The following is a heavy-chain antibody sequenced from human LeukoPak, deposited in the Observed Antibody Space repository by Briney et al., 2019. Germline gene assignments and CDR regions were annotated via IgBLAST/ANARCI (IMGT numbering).Heavy chain of an antibody. J-gene: IGHJ4*02. CDR1: GFTFSSYW. CDR3: ARDRPSRV. D-gene: IGHD2-2*01. CDR2: INHNGNVN. V-gene: IGHV3-7*03. Sequence: GGSLRLSCAASGFTFSSYWMSWVRQAPGKGLEWVASINHNGNVNYYVDSVKGRFTISRDNAKNSLYLQMSNLRAEDTAVYFCARDRPSRVWGQGTLVTVSS.